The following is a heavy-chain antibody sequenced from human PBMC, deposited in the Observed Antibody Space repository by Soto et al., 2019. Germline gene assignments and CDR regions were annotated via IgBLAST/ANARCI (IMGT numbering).Heavy chain of an antibody. V-gene: IGHV4-4*07. CDR2: IYSSGST. Sequence: SETLSLTCTVTGGAISGYYWTWIRQSDGEGLEWIGRIYSSGSTNYNPSLKSRVTISLDTSMNYFSLRLSSVTAADTAVYYCARDKSGSYFGYWGQGTLVTVSS. D-gene: IGHD1-26*01. CDR3: ARDKSGSYFGY. CDR1: GGAISGYY. J-gene: IGHJ4*02.